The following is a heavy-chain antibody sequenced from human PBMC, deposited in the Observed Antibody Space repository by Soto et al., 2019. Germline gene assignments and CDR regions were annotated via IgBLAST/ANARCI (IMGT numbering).Heavy chain of an antibody. Sequence: ASVKVSCKASGYTFTSYYMHWVRQAPGQGLEWMGIINPSGGSTSYAQKFQGRVTMTRDTSTSTVYMELSSLRSEDTAVYYCARAGAYGSGSYSPYNWFDPWGQGTLVTVSS. CDR2: INPSGGST. CDR3: ARAGAYGSGSYSPYNWFDP. J-gene: IGHJ5*02. V-gene: IGHV1-46*01. D-gene: IGHD3-10*01. CDR1: GYTFTSYY.